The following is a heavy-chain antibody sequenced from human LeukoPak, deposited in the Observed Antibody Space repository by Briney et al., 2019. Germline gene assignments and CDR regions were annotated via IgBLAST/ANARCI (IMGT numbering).Heavy chain of an antibody. CDR1: GYTFTSYD. CDR3: ARMVRGVIDY. J-gene: IGHJ4*02. D-gene: IGHD3-10*01. CDR2: MNPNSGNT. Sequence: ASVTVSCKASGYTFTSYDINWVRQAPGQGLEWMGWMNPNSGNTGYAQKFQGRVTMTRNTSISTVYMELSSLRSEDTAVYYCARMVRGVIDYWGQGTLVTVSS. V-gene: IGHV1-8*01.